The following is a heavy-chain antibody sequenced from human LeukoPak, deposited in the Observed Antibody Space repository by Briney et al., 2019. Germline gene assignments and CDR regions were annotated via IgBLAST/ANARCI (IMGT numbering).Heavy chain of an antibody. J-gene: IGHJ4*02. CDR3: ARSPGLYYDLWSCYPKYFDY. D-gene: IGHD3-3*01. V-gene: IGHV4-59*01. Sequence: SETLSLTCTVSGCSISSYYWSWIRQPPGKGLEWIGYIYYSGSTNYNPSLKSRVTISVDTSKNQFSLKLSSVTAADTAVYYCARSPGLYYDLWSCYPKYFDYWGQGTLVTVSS. CDR2: IYYSGST. CDR1: GCSISSYY.